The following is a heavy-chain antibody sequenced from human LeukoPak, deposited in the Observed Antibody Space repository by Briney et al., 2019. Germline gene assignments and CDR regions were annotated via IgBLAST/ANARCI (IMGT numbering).Heavy chain of an antibody. D-gene: IGHD3-22*01. CDR2: TRNKPNSYTT. Sequence: QPGGSLRLSCAASGFTFSDLYMDWVRQAPGKGLEWVGRTRNKPNSYTTEYAVSVKGRFTISRDDSKNSLFLQMNSLKTEDTAVYYCVRDFYESSGSTYYFDYWGQGTLVTVSS. J-gene: IGHJ4*02. CDR3: VRDFYESSGSTYYFDY. V-gene: IGHV3-72*01. CDR1: GFTFSDLY.